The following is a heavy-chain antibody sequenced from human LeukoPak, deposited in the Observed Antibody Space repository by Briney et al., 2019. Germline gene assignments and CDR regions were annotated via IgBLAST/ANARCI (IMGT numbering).Heavy chain of an antibody. D-gene: IGHD6-19*01. Sequence: GALRLSCAASGFTFSSYSMNWVRQAPGKGLEWVSYISSSSSTIYYADSVKGRFTISRDNAKNSLYLQMNSLRAEDTAVYYCAKGPHWQWLFAWFDPWGQGTLVTVSS. CDR1: GFTFSSYS. CDR2: ISSSSSTI. CDR3: AKGPHWQWLFAWFDP. J-gene: IGHJ5*02. V-gene: IGHV3-48*01.